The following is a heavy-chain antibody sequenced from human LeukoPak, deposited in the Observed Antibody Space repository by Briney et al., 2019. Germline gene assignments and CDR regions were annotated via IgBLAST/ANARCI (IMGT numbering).Heavy chain of an antibody. CDR1: GFTFTSYA. Sequence: PGGSLRLSCATYGFTFTSYAMSWVRKAPGKGLQWVSAISGSGGSTYYADSVKGRFTISRDNSKNTLYLQMNNLRAEDTTVYYCAKTLPHIVVVTAIDYWGQGTLVTVSS. J-gene: IGHJ4*02. CDR2: ISGSGGST. CDR3: AKTLPHIVVVTAIDY. D-gene: IGHD2-21*02. V-gene: IGHV3-23*01.